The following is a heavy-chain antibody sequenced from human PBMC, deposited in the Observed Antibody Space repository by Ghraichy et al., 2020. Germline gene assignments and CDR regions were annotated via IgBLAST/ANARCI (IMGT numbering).Heavy chain of an antibody. CDR3: ARGVSWDGENWFDP. V-gene: IGHV4-39*01. D-gene: IGHD6-13*01. CDR1: GGSISSSSYY. Sequence: SETLSLTCTVSGGSISSSSYYWGWIRQPPGKGLEWIGSIYYSGSTYYNPSLKSRVTISVDTSKNQFSLKLSSVTAADTAVYYCARGVSWDGENWFDPWGQGTLVTVSS. J-gene: IGHJ5*02. CDR2: IYYSGST.